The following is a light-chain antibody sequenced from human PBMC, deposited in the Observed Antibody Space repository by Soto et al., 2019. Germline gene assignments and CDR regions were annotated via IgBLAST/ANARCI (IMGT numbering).Light chain of an antibody. CDR2: GAS. J-gene: IGKJ2*01. V-gene: IGKV3-20*01. CDR3: QQYGSSPRT. Sequence: DIVLTQSPGTLSLSPGERATLSCRASQSVSSSYLAWYQQKPGQAPRILIYGASSRATGIPYRFSGSGSGTDFTLTISSLEPEDFAVYYCQQYGSSPRTFGQGTKLEIK. CDR1: QSVSSSY.